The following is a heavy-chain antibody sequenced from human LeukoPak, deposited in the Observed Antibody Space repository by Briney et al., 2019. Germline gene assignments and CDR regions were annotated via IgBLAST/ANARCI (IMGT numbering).Heavy chain of an antibody. V-gene: IGHV3-48*01. D-gene: IGHD2-15*01. J-gene: IGHJ4*02. CDR3: ARDTPRAGSGGSCYSGGCPIDY. CDR1: GFTFSSYS. Sequence: PGGSLRLSCAASGFTFSSYSMNWVRQAPGKGLEWVSYISSSSSPIYYADSVKGRFTISRDNAKNSLYLQMNSLRAEDTAVYYCARDTPRAGSGGSCYSGGCPIDYWGQGTLVTVSS. CDR2: ISSSSSPI.